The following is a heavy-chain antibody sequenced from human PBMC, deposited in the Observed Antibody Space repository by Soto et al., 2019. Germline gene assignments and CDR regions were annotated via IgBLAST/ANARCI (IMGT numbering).Heavy chain of an antibody. V-gene: IGHV1-69*13. D-gene: IGHD3-3*01. CDR2: IIPIFGTA. Sequence: SVKVSCKASGGTFSSYAISWVRQAPGQGLEWMGGIIPIFGTANYAQKFQGRVTITAGESTSTAYMELSSLRSEDTAVYYCASKATGLRFLEWFQYGMDVWGQGTTVTVSS. CDR3: ASKATGLRFLEWFQYGMDV. J-gene: IGHJ6*02. CDR1: GGTFSSYA.